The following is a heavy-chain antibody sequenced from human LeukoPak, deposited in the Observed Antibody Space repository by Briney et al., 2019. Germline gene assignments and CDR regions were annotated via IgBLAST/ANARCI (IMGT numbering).Heavy chain of an antibody. J-gene: IGHJ5*02. CDR3: ARRESYVSGWFDP. V-gene: IGHV4-59*08. CDR2: IYYSGST. D-gene: IGHD1-26*01. Sequence: SETLSLTCTVSGGSISSYYWSWLRQPPGKGLEWIGYIYYSGSTNYNPSLKSRVTISVDTSKNQFSLKLSSVTAADTAVYYCARRESYVSGWFDPWGQGTLVTVSS. CDR1: GGSISSYY.